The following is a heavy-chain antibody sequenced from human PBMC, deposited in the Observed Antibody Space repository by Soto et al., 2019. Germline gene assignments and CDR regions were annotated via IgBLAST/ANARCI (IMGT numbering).Heavy chain of an antibody. CDR1: GFTFSSYA. Sequence: QPGGSLRLSCAASGFTFSSYAMSWVRQAPGKGLEWVSAISGSGGSTYYADSVKGRFTISRDNSKNTLYLQMNSLRAEDTAVYYCAKVAVGYCSGGSCYSGDAFDIWGQGTMVTVSS. J-gene: IGHJ3*02. D-gene: IGHD2-15*01. V-gene: IGHV3-23*01. CDR3: AKVAVGYCSGGSCYSGDAFDI. CDR2: ISGSGGST.